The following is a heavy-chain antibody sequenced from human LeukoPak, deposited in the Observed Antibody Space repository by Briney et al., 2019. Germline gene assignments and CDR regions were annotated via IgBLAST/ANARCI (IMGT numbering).Heavy chain of an antibody. CDR1: GGSFSGYY. CDR3: ARGHIAVAGTVSAFDI. Sequence: PSETLSLTCAVYGGSFSGYYWSWIRQPPGKGLEWMGEINHSGSTNYNPSLKSRVTISVDTSKNQFSLKLSSVTAADTAVYYCARGHIAVAGTVSAFDIWGQGTMVTVSS. J-gene: IGHJ3*02. CDR2: INHSGST. V-gene: IGHV4-34*01. D-gene: IGHD6-19*01.